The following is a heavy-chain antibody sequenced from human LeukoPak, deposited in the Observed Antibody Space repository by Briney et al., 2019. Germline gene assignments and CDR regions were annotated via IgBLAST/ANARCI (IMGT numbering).Heavy chain of an antibody. CDR3: AKEAAADPPDY. CDR2: ISYDGSNK. V-gene: IGHV3-30*18. Sequence: GGSLRLSCAASGFTFSSYGMHWVRHAPGKGLEWVAVISYDGSNKYYADSVKGRFTISRDNSKNTLYLQMNSLRAEDTAVYYCAKEAAADPPDYWGQGTLVTVSS. D-gene: IGHD6-13*01. CDR1: GFTFSSYG. J-gene: IGHJ4*02.